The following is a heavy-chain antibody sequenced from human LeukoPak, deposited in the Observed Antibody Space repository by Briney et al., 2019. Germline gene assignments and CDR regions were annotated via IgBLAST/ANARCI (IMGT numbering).Heavy chain of an antibody. CDR3: ARGLGQYYYYYYMDV. CDR2: MNPNSGNT. CDR1: GYTFTNYD. D-gene: IGHD4-11*01. V-gene: IGHV1-8*01. J-gene: IGHJ6*03. Sequence: ASVKVSCKASGYTFTNYDINWVRQATGQGLEWMGWMNPNSGNTGYAQKFQGRVTMTRNTSISTAYMELSSLRSEDTAVYYCARGLGQYYYYYYMDVWGKGTTVTVSS.